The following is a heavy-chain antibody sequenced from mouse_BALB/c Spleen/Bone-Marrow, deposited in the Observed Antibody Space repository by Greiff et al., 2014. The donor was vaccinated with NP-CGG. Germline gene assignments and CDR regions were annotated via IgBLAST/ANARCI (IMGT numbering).Heavy chain of an antibody. D-gene: IGHD1-1*01. Sequence: VKLMESGAELVKPGASVKLSCKASGYTFTSYWMHWVKQRPGQGLEWIGEINPSNGRTNYNEKFKNKATLTVDKSSSTAYMQLSSLTSEDSAVYYCARRTTTVVATDYWGQGTTLTVSS. V-gene: IGHV1S81*02. CDR2: INPSNGRT. J-gene: IGHJ2*01. CDR3: ARRTTTVVATDY. CDR1: GYTFTSYW.